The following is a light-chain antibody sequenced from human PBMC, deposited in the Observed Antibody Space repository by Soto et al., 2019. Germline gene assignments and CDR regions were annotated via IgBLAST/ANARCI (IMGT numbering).Light chain of an antibody. V-gene: IGKV3-15*01. CDR3: QQYNNWLGT. CDR2: GAS. Sequence: EIVMTQSPVTLSVSPGERATLSCTASQSVSSNLAWYQQKPGQAPRLLIYGASTRATGIPARFSGSGSGTEFTLTISSLQSEDFAVYYCQQYNNWLGTFGQGTKVEIK. J-gene: IGKJ1*01. CDR1: QSVSSN.